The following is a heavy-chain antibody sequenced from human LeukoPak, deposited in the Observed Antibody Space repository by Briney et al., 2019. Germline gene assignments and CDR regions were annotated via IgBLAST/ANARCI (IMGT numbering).Heavy chain of an antibody. CDR1: GYSFTSYW. V-gene: IGHV5-51*01. J-gene: IGHJ3*02. Sequence: GESLKISCKGSGYSFTSYWIGWVRQMPGKGLEWMGIIYPGDSDTRYSPSFQGQVTISADKSISTAYLQWSSLKASDTAMYYCARQGITIFGVANDAFDIWGQGIMVTVSS. D-gene: IGHD3-3*01. CDR2: IYPGDSDT. CDR3: ARQGITIFGVANDAFDI.